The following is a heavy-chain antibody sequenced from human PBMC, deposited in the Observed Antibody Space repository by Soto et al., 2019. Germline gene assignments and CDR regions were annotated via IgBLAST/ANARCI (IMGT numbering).Heavy chain of an antibody. J-gene: IGHJ4*02. Sequence: GASVKVSCKASGGTFSSYAISWVRQAPGQGLEWMGGIIPIFGTANYAQKFQGRVTITADESTSTAYMELSSLRSEDTAVYYCASSFRITGNTVDYWGQGTLVTVSS. D-gene: IGHD1-7*01. V-gene: IGHV1-69*13. CDR3: ASSFRITGNTVDY. CDR2: IIPIFGTA. CDR1: GGTFSSYA.